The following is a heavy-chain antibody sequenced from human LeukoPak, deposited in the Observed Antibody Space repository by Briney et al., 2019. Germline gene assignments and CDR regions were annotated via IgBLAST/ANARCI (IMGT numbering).Heavy chain of an antibody. Sequence: GESLKISCKGSGYSFTSYWIGWVRQMPGKGLEWMGIIYPGDSDTRYSPSFQGQVTISADKSISTAYLQWSSLKASDTATYYCARLAAVTYYDYVWGSYRYPNWFDPWGQGTLVTVSS. CDR2: IYPGDSDT. CDR1: GYSFTSYW. V-gene: IGHV5-51*01. J-gene: IGHJ5*02. D-gene: IGHD3-16*02. CDR3: ARLAAVTYYDYVWGSYRYPNWFDP.